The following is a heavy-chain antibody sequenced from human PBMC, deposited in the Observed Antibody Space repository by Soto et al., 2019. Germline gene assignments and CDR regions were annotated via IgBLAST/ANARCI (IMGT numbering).Heavy chain of an antibody. CDR3: ARQDYNYAYFDF. J-gene: IGHJ4*02. Sequence: PGESLKISCKGSVYSFTNYWIGWVRQMPGKGLEWMGIIYPGDSDTRYSPSFQGQVIISVDQSISTAYLQWSSLQASDTAMYYCARQDYNYAYFDFWGQGTLVTVSS. CDR2: IYPGDSDT. D-gene: IGHD5-18*01. V-gene: IGHV5-51*01. CDR1: VYSFTNYW.